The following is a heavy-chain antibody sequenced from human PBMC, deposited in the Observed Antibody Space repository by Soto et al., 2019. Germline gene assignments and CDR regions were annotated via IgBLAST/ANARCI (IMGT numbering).Heavy chain of an antibody. Sequence: QVQLQLWGAGLLKPSETLSLTCAVYGGSFSGYYWSWIRQPPGKGLEWIGEINHSGSTNYNPSLKSRVTISVDTSKNQFSLKLSSVTAADTAVYYCARVLVVVPAAMHGWFDPWGQGTLVTVSS. CDR1: GGSFSGYY. CDR3: ARVLVVVPAAMHGWFDP. D-gene: IGHD2-2*01. V-gene: IGHV4-34*01. CDR2: INHSGST. J-gene: IGHJ5*02.